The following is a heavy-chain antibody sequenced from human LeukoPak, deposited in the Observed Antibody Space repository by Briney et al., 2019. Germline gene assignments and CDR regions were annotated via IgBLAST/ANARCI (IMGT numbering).Heavy chain of an antibody. Sequence: SQTLSLTCTVSGGSISSGDYYWSWIRQPPGKGLEWIGYIYYSGSTYYNPSLKSRVTISVDTSKNQFSLKLSSVTAADTAVYYCARVAVSVVGTDYWGQGTLVTVSS. J-gene: IGHJ4*02. CDR3: ARVAVSVVGTDY. CDR1: GGSISSGDYY. V-gene: IGHV4-30-4*08. CDR2: IYYSGST. D-gene: IGHD2-2*01.